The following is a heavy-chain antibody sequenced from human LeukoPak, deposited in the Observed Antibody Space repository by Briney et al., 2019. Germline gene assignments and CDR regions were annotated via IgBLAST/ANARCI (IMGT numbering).Heavy chain of an antibody. CDR3: ARKDSAGDYFDY. D-gene: IGHD2-15*01. CDR1: GFTFSSYE. V-gene: IGHV3-48*03. Sequence: GGSLRLSCAASGFTFSSYEMNWVRQAPGKGLEWVSYISSSGSTIYYADSVKGRFTISRDNAKNSLYLQMNSLRAEGTAVYYCARKDSAGDYFDYWGQGTLVTVSS. CDR2: ISSSGSTI. J-gene: IGHJ4*02.